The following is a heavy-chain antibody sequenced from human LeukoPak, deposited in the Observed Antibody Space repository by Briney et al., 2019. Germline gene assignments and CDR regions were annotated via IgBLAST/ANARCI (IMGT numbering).Heavy chain of an antibody. CDR1: GGSISSSNW. Sequence: PSETLSLTCAVSGGSISSSNWWSWVRQPPGKGLEWIGSIYYSGTTYYNPSLKSRVTISVDTSKNQFSLKLSSVTAADTAVYYCARGLIQLWFYFDYWGQGTLVTVSS. CDR2: IYYSGTT. V-gene: IGHV4-4*02. D-gene: IGHD5-18*01. CDR3: ARGLIQLWFYFDY. J-gene: IGHJ4*02.